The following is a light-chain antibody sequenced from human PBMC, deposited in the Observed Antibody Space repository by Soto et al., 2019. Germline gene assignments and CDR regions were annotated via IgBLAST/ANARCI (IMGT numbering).Light chain of an antibody. Sequence: QSALTQPASVSGSPGQSISIFCTGTSSDVGGYTYVSWYQQHPGKVPKLIIYDVSNRPSGISNRFSGSKSGDTASLTISGLQAEDEADYYCSSYTSSGTHVVFGGGTKVTVL. CDR2: DVS. CDR1: SSDVGGYTY. CDR3: SSYTSSGTHVV. V-gene: IGLV2-14*03. J-gene: IGLJ2*01.